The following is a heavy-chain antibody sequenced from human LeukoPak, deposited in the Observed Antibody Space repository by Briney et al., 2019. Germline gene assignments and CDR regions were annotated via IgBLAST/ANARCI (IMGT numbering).Heavy chain of an antibody. J-gene: IGHJ4*02. Sequence: GGSLRLSCAASGFTFRSYGMHWVRQAPGKGLEWVAVIWYDGSNKYYADSVKGRFTISRDNSKNTLCLQMNSLRAEDTAVYYCARDGIVVVPAAIFDYWGQGTLVTVSS. CDR1: GFTFRSYG. D-gene: IGHD2-2*01. V-gene: IGHV3-30*19. CDR3: ARDGIVVVPAAIFDY. CDR2: IWYDGSNK.